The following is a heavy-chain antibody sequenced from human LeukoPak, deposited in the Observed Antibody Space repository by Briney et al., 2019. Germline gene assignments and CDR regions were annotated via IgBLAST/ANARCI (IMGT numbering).Heavy chain of an antibody. J-gene: IGHJ6*04. CDR1: GFTVSSNY. D-gene: IGHD3-10*02. V-gene: IGHV3-53*01. CDR3: AELGITMIGGV. CDR2: IYSGFST. Sequence: GGSLRLSCAASGFTVSSNYMSWVRQAPGKGLEWVSVIYSGFSTYYADSVKGRFTISRDNSKNSLYLQMNSLRAEDTAVYYCAELGITMIGGVWGKGTTVTISS.